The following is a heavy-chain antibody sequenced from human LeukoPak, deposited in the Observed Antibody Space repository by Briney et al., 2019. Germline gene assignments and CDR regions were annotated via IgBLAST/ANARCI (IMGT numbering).Heavy chain of an antibody. CDR3: AREEGYYFDY. CDR1: GFIFNNYA. J-gene: IGHJ4*02. V-gene: IGHV3-30-3*01. Sequence: PGGSLRLSCAGSGFIFNNYAMHWVRQAPGKGLEWVAVISYDGSNKYYADSVKGRFTISRDNSKNTLYLQVNSLRAEDTAVFYCAREEGYYFDYWGQGTLVTVSS. CDR2: ISYDGSNK.